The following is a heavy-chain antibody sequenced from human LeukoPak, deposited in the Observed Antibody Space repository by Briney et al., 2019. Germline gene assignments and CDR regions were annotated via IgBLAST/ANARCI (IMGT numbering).Heavy chain of an antibody. V-gene: IGHV4-34*01. CDR2: INHSGST. D-gene: IGHD2-2*01. CDR3: ARAVGLGYCSSTSCYGARYYHYYMDV. CDR1: GGSFSGYY. Sequence: PSETLSLTCAVYGGSFSGYYWSWIRQPPGKGLEWIGEINHSGSTNYNPSLKSRVTISVDTSKNQFSLKLSSVTAADTAVYYCARAVGLGYCSSTSCYGARYYHYYMDVWGKGTTVTVSS. J-gene: IGHJ6*03.